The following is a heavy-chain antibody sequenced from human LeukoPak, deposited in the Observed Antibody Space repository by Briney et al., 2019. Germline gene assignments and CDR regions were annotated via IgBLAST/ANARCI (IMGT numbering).Heavy chain of an antibody. CDR1: GGTFSSYA. CDR3: ARDRRAQQQLVLYY. V-gene: IGHV1-69*13. CDR2: IIPIFGTA. D-gene: IGHD6-13*01. Sequence: GASVKVSCKASGGTFSSYAISWVRQAPGQRLEWMGGIIPIFGTANYAQKFQGRVTITADESTSTAYMELSSLRSEDTAVYYCARDRRAQQQLVLYYWGQGTLVTVSS. J-gene: IGHJ4*02.